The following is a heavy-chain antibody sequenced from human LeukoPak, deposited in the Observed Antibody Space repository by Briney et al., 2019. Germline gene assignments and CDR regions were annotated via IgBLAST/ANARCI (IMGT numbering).Heavy chain of an antibody. V-gene: IGHV4-39*01. CDR2: IYYSGST. CDR1: GGSISSSYY. J-gene: IGHJ4*02. CDR3: ARLNFGDPSY. Sequence: SETQSLTCTVTGGSISSSYYWGWIRQPPGKGLEWIGNIYYSGSTHYSPSLKSRVTISVDTSKSQFSLKLSSVTAADTAVYYCARLNFGDPSYWGQGVLVTVSS. D-gene: IGHD2-21*02.